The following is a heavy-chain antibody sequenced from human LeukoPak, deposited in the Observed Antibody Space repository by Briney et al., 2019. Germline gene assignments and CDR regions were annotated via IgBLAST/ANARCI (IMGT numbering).Heavy chain of an antibody. CDR3: ARAKSLFYFDY. CDR2: IYHSGST. J-gene: IGHJ4*02. CDR1: GYSISSGYY. Sequence: SETLSLTCTVSGYSISSGYYWGWIRQPPGKGLEWIGSIYHSGSTYYNPSLKSRVTISVDTSKNQFSLKLSSVTAADTAVYYCARAKSLFYFDYWGQGTLVTVSS. V-gene: IGHV4-38-2*02.